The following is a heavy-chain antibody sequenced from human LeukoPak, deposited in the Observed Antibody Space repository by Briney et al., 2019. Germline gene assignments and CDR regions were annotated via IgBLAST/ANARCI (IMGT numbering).Heavy chain of an antibody. V-gene: IGHV3-48*01. Sequence: GESLKISCAASGFTFSSYRMNWVRQAPGKGLEWVSYISSSSSTIYYADSVKGRFTISRDNAKNSLYLQMNSLRAEDTAVYYCARDFGIFGVVNWGQGTLVTVSS. D-gene: IGHD3-3*01. CDR2: ISSSSSTI. J-gene: IGHJ4*02. CDR1: GFTFSSYR. CDR3: ARDFGIFGVVN.